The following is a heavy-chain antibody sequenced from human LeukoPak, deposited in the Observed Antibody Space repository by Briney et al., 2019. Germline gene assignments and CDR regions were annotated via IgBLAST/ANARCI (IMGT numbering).Heavy chain of an antibody. CDR1: GFTFSSYA. Sequence: GGSLRLSCAASGFTFSSYAMHWVRQAPGKGLEYVSAISSNGGSTYYANSVKGRFTISRDNSKNTLYLQMGSLRAEDMAVYYCAGEKDSGSYFGGFDYWGQGTLVTVSS. CDR3: AGEKDSGSYFGGFDY. V-gene: IGHV3-64*01. D-gene: IGHD1-26*01. J-gene: IGHJ4*02. CDR2: ISSNGGST.